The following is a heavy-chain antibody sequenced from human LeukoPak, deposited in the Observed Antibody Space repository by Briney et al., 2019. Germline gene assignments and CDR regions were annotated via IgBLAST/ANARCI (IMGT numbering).Heavy chain of an antibody. D-gene: IGHD1-26*01. J-gene: IGHJ4*02. CDR3: AKDTKWEQTYYFDY. Sequence: PGRSLRLSCAASGFTFDDYAMHGVRQAPGKGLEWVSGISWNSGSIGYADSVRGRFTISRDNAKNSLYLQMNSLRAEDMALYYCAKDTKWEQTYYFDYWGQGTLVTVSS. V-gene: IGHV3-9*03. CDR1: GFTFDDYA. CDR2: ISWNSGSI.